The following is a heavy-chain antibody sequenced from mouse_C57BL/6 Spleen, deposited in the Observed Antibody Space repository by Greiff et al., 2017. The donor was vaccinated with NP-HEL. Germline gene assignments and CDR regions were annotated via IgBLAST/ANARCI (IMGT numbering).Heavy chain of an antibody. Sequence: QVQLQQPGAELVKPGASVKLSCKASGYTFTSYWMHWVKQRPGQGLEWIGMIHPNSGSTNYNEKFKSKATLTVDKSSSTAYMQLSSLTSEDSAVYYCARGFITTVVDPFDYWGQGTTLTVSS. V-gene: IGHV1-64*01. CDR3: ARGFITTVVDPFDY. CDR2: IHPNSGST. J-gene: IGHJ2*01. D-gene: IGHD1-1*01. CDR1: GYTFTSYW.